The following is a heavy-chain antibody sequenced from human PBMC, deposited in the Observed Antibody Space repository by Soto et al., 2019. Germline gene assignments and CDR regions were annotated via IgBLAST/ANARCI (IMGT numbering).Heavy chain of an antibody. D-gene: IGHD3-3*01. J-gene: IGHJ6*03. CDR1: GYTFTSYG. CDR2: ISAYNGNT. V-gene: IGHV1-18*01. CDR3: ARPATKRITIFGVVKGTSYYYMDV. Sequence: ASVKVSCKASGYTFTSYGISWVRQVPGQGLEWMGWISAYNGNTNYAQKLQGRVTMTTDTSTSTAYMELRSLRSDDTAVYYCARPATKRITIFGVVKGTSYYYMDVWGKGTTVTVSS.